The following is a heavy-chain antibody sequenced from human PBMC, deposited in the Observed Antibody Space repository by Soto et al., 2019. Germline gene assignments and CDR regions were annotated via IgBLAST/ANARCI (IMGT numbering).Heavy chain of an antibody. CDR1: GFSLSTRGAG. Sequence: QVTLKESGPTLVKPTQTLTLTCTFSGFSLSTRGAGVAWIRQPPGKALEWLALIYWDDDKRYSPSLKSRLTITKDTSKNQVVLTMTNLDPVDTATYYCAHRLNSGWFDPWGQGTLVTVSS. CDR2: IYWDDDK. CDR3: AHRLNSGWFDP. D-gene: IGHD1-26*01. V-gene: IGHV2-5*02. J-gene: IGHJ5*02.